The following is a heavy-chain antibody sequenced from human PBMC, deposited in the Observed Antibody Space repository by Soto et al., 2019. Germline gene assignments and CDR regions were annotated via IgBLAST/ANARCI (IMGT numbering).Heavy chain of an antibody. Sequence: QITLKESGPTLVKPTQTLTLTCTFSGFSLSSSGVGVAWIRQPPGKALEWLALIYWDDDKRYSPSLKRRLTITKDTSKNQVVLRMTXMDPVXTXXXXCAXXXXXXXXXXXYFDSWGQGTLVTVSS. CDR3: AXXXXXXXXXXXYFDS. V-gene: IGHV2-5*02. CDR2: IYWDDDK. CDR1: GFSLSSSGVG. J-gene: IGHJ4*02.